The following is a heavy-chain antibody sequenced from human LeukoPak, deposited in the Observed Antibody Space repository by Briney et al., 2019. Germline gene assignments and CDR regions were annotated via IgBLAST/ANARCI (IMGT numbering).Heavy chain of an antibody. CDR1: GLTFSDHY. CDR2: IRNKANSYTT. Sequence: GGSLRLSCAASGLTFSDHYMDWVRQAPGKGLEWVDRIRNKANSYTTEYAASVKGRFTISRDDSKNSLYLQMNSLKCEDTAVYYCAREWDSGSYYLGYFDYWGQGTLVTVSS. V-gene: IGHV3-72*01. J-gene: IGHJ4*02. D-gene: IGHD1-26*01. CDR3: AREWDSGSYYLGYFDY.